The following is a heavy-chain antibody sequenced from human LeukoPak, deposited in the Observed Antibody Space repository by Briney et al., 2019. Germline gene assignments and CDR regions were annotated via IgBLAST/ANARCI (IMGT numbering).Heavy chain of an antibody. CDR1: GFTFSSYS. Sequence: GGSLRLSCAASGFTFSSYSMNWVRQAPGKGLEWVSSISSSGSYIYYADSVKGRFTISGDNAKNSLYLQMNSLRAEDTAVYYCARDLNRAFDIWGQGTMVTVSS. CDR3: ARDLNRAFDI. CDR2: ISSSGSYI. J-gene: IGHJ3*02. V-gene: IGHV3-21*01.